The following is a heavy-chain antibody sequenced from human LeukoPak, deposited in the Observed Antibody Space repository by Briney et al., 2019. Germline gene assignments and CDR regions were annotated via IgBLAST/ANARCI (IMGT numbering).Heavy chain of an antibody. V-gene: IGHV3-7*01. CDR1: GFTFSSYW. J-gene: IGHJ4*02. CDR3: ARVKNYDYVWRSYRYTGYFDY. D-gene: IGHD3-16*02. CDR2: IKQDGSEK. Sequence: GGSLRLSCAASGFTFSSYWMHWVRQAPGKGLEWVANIKQDGSEKYYVDSVKGRFTISRDNAKNSLYLQMNSLRAEDTAVYYCARVKNYDYVWRSYRYTGYFDYWGQGTLVTVSS.